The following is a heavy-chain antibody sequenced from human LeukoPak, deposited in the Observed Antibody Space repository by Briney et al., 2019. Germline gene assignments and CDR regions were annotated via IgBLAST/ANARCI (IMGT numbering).Heavy chain of an antibody. J-gene: IGHJ6*02. D-gene: IGHD6-13*01. CDR1: GYTFTSYG. V-gene: IGHV1-18*01. Sequence: ASVKVSCKASGYTFTSYGISWVRQAPGQGLEWMGWISAYNGNTNYAQKLQGRVTMTTDTSTSTAYMELRSLRSDDTAVYYCARDRRYSSSWYVRPYYYYHGMDVWGQGTTVTVSS. CDR2: ISAYNGNT. CDR3: ARDRRYSSSWYVRPYYYYHGMDV.